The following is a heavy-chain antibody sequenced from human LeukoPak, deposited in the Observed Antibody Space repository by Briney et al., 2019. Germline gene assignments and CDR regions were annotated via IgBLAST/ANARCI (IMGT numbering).Heavy chain of an antibody. V-gene: IGHV3-23*01. CDR3: AKAPPYYYDSSGTGDY. J-gene: IGHJ4*02. CDR2: ISGSGGST. Sequence: GGSLRLSCAASRFTFSSYAMSWVRQAPGKGLEWVSAISGSGGSTYYADSVKGRFTISRDNSKNTLYLQMNSLRAEDTAVYYCAKAPPYYYDSSGTGDYWGQGTLVTVSS. D-gene: IGHD3-22*01. CDR1: RFTFSSYA.